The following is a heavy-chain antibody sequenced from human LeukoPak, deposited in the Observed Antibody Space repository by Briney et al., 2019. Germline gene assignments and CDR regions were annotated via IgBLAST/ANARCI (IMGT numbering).Heavy chain of an antibody. D-gene: IGHD6-13*01. V-gene: IGHV3-23*01. CDR2: ISGSGGST. CDR3: AKDPKSSSWALYDY. J-gene: IGHJ4*02. CDR1: GFTFSSHV. Sequence: PGGSLRLSCAASGFTFSSHVMTWIRQAPGKGLEWVSAISGSGGSTYYADSVKGRFTISRDNSKNTLYLQMNSLRAEDTAVYYCAKDPKSSSWALYDYWGQGTLVTVSS.